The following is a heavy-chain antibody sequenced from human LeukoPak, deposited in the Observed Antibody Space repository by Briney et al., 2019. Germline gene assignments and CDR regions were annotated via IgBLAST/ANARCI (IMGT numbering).Heavy chain of an antibody. D-gene: IGHD2-15*01. CDR3: ARVRCGGGSCSADDAFDI. CDR2: IYYSGST. Sequence: PSETLSLTCTVSGYSFSSAGYYWSWIRQHPGKGLEWIGYIYYSGSTYYNPSLKSRVGMSVDTSKNQFSLKLSSVTAADTAVYYCARVRCGGGSCSADDAFDIWGQGTMVTVSS. CDR1: GYSFSSAGYY. V-gene: IGHV4-31*03. J-gene: IGHJ3*02.